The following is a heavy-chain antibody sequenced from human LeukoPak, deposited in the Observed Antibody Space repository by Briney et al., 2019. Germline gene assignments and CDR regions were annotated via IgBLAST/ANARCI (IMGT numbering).Heavy chain of an antibody. V-gene: IGHV4-34*01. CDR3: ARYAWGTAADPY. CDR1: GGSFSGYY. D-gene: IGHD3-16*01. CDR2: IYHSGST. Sequence: PSETLSLTCAVYGGSFSGYYWSWIRQPPGKGLEWIGSIYHSGSTYYNPSLKSRVTISVDTSKNQFSLKLSSATAADTAVYYCARYAWGTAADPYWGQGTLVTVSS. J-gene: IGHJ4*02.